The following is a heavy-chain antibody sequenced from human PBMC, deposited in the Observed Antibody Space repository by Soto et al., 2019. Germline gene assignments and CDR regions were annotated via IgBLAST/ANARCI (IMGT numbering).Heavy chain of an antibody. CDR2: ISSSSSYI. J-gene: IGHJ4*02. D-gene: IGHD3-22*01. Sequence: EVQLVESGGGLVKPGGSLRLSCAASGFTFSSYSMNWVRQAPGKGLEWVSSISSSSSYIYCADSVKGRFTISRDNAKNSLYLQMNSLRAEDTAVYYCARGLYYYDSSVYYCAWGQGTLVTVSS. CDR3: ARGLYYYDSSVYYCA. V-gene: IGHV3-21*01. CDR1: GFTFSSYS.